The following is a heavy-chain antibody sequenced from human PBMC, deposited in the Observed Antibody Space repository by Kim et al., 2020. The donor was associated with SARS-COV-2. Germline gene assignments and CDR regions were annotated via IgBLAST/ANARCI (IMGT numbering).Heavy chain of an antibody. D-gene: IGHD3-16*01. CDR2: ISYDGSNK. J-gene: IGHJ4*02. V-gene: IGHV3-33*05. CDR1: GFTFSSYG. Sequence: GGSLRLSCAASGFTFSSYGMHWVRQAPGKGLEWVAVISYDGSNKYYADSVKGRFTISRDNSKNTLYLQMNSLRAEDTAVYYCARDGRDDYVWGSYRDYFDYWGQGTLVTVSS. CDR3: ARDGRDDYVWGSYRDYFDY.